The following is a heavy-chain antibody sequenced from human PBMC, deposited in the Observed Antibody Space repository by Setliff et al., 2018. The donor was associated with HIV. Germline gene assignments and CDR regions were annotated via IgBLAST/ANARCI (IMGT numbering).Heavy chain of an antibody. J-gene: IGHJ6*02. V-gene: IGHV2-70*11. CDR3: ARIVISSSSNYYYGMDV. CDR2: IDWDDDE. Sequence: SGPTLVNPTQTLTLTCTFSGFSLSTSGMCVNWIRQPPGEALEWPARIDWDDDEYYSTSLKTRLTISKDTSKNQVVLTMTNMDPVDTATYYCARIVISSSSNYYYGMDVWGQGTTVTVSS. CDR1: GFSLSTSGMC. D-gene: IGHD6-6*01.